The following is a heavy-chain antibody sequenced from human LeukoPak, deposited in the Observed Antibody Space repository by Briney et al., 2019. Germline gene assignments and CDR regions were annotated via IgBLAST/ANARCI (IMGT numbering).Heavy chain of an antibody. Sequence: GASVKVSCKASGGTFSSYAISWVRQAPGQGLEWMGWMNPNSGNTGYAQKFQGRVTMTRNTSISTAYMELSSLRSEDTAVYYCVGAPGAFDIWGQGTMVTVSS. V-gene: IGHV1-8*02. CDR3: VGAPGAFDI. J-gene: IGHJ3*02. CDR2: MNPNSGNT. CDR1: GGTFSSYA.